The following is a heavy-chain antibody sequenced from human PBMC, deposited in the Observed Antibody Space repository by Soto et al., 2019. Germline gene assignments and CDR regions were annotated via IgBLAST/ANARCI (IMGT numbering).Heavy chain of an antibody. V-gene: IGHV4-31*03. CDR3: ARDPGGSYSMGIDP. CDR2: IYYSGST. D-gene: IGHD1-26*01. Sequence: QVQLQESGPGLVKPSQTLSLTCTVSGGSISSGGYYWSWIRQHPGKGLEWIGYIYYSGSTYYNPSLKSRVTISVDTSKNQFSRKLSSVTAADTAVYYCARDPGGSYSMGIDPWGQGTLVTVSS. J-gene: IGHJ5*02. CDR1: GGSISSGGYY.